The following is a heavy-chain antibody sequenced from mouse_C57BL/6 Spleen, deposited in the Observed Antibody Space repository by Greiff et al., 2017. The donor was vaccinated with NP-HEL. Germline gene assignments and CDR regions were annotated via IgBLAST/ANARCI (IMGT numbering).Heavy chain of an antibody. J-gene: IGHJ4*01. V-gene: IGHV3-6*01. CDR2: ISYDGSN. CDR1: GYSITSGYY. D-gene: IGHD1-1*01. Sequence: DVQLQESGPGLVKPSQSLSLTCSVTGYSITSGYYWNWIRQFPGNKLEWMGYISYDGSNNYNPSLKNRISITRDTSKNQFFLKLNSVTTEDTATYYCAIERLLQDYAMDYWGQGTSVTVSS. CDR3: AIERLLQDYAMDY.